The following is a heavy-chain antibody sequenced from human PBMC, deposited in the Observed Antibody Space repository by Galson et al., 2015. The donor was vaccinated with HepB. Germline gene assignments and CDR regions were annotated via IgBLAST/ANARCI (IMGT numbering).Heavy chain of an antibody. D-gene: IGHD5-18*01. CDR1: GFTFSSCA. V-gene: IGHV3-30*04. CDR3: ARDPRGYNYGFFDF. CDR2: ISYDGSNE. Sequence: SLRLSCAASGFTFSSCAMHWVRQAPGKGLEWVALISYDGSNEYYADSVQGRFTISRDNSKNTLFLQMNSLRPDDTAVYYCARDPRGYNYGFFDFWGQGTLVTVSS. J-gene: IGHJ4*02.